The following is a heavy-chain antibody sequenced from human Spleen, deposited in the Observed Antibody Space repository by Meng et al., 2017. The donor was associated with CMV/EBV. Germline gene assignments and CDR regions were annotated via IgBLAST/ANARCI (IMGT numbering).Heavy chain of an antibody. CDR1: GVSLSAYY. D-gene: IGHD3-10*01. Sequence: SETLSLTCGVYGVSLSAYYWTWIRQPPGKGLEWIGEINHSGSTNYNPSLKSRVTISVDTSKNQFSLKLSSVTAADTAVYYCARDWFMVRGLWGQGTLVTVSS. V-gene: IGHV4-34*01. CDR2: INHSGST. J-gene: IGHJ4*02. CDR3: ARDWFMVRGL.